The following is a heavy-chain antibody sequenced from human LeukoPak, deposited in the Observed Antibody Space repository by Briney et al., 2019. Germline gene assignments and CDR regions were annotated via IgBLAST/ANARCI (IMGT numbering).Heavy chain of an antibody. Sequence: GGSLRLSCAASGFTFSSYAMSWVRQAPGKGLKWVSATSGSGGSTYYADSGKGRYTISRDNSKSTLYLQMKSLRAEDTAVYYCAKGVAAAGGYWGQGTLVTVSS. V-gene: IGHV3-23*01. CDR1: GFTFSSYA. CDR2: TSGSGGST. CDR3: AKGVAAAGGY. D-gene: IGHD6-13*01. J-gene: IGHJ4*02.